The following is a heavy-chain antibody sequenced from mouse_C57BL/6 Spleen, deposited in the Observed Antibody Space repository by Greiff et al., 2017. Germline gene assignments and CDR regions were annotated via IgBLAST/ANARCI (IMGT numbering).Heavy chain of an antibody. CDR1: GYTFTDYN. D-gene: IGHD1-1*01. V-gene: IGHV1-18*01. J-gene: IGHJ4*01. CDR2: INPNNGGT. CDR3: ARKGFTTVVATSPYAMDY. Sequence: VQLQQSGPELVKPGASVKIPCKASGYTFTDYNMDWVKQSHGKSLEWIGDINPNNGGTIYNQKFKGKATLTVDKSSSTAYMELRSLTSEDTAVYYCARKGFTTVVATSPYAMDYWGQGTSVTVSS.